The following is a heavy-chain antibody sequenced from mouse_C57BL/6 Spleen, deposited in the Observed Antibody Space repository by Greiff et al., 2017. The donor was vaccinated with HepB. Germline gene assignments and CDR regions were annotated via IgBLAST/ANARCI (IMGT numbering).Heavy chain of an antibody. CDR3: AGDYGSSYFDY. Sequence: QVQLQQPGAELVKPGASVKLSCKASGYTFTSYWMHWVKQRPGQGLEWIGMIHPNSGSTNYNEKFKSKATLTVDKSSSTAYMQLSSLTSEDSAVFYCAGDYGSSYFDYGGQGTTLTVSS. CDR1: GYTFTSYW. J-gene: IGHJ2*01. CDR2: IHPNSGST. V-gene: IGHV1-64*01. D-gene: IGHD1-1*01.